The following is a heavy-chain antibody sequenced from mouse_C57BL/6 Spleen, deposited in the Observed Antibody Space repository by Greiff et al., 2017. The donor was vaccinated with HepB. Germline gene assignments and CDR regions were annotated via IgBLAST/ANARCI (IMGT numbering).Heavy chain of an antibody. CDR1: GYAFSSSW. CDR2: IYPGDGDT. J-gene: IGHJ4*01. Sequence: QVQLQQSGPELVKPGASVKISCKASGYAFSSSWMNWVKQRPGKGLEWIGRIYPGDGDTNYNGKFKGKATLTADKSSSTAYMQLSSLTSEDSAVYFCARSQGDGSMDYWGQGTSVTVSS. D-gene: IGHD3-3*01. V-gene: IGHV1-82*01. CDR3: ARSQGDGSMDY.